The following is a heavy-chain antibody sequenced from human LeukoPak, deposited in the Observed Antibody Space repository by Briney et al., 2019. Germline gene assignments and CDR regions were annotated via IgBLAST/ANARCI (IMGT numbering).Heavy chain of an antibody. CDR3: AKDHHSSGWYADAFDI. CDR2: ISTTGDST. D-gene: IGHD6-19*01. CDR1: GFTFSSYG. Sequence: GGSLRLSCVASGFTFSSYGLSWVRQAPGKGLHWVSTISTTGDSTHYADSVKGRFTISRDNSQKTLYLQMNSLRADDTAVYYCAKDHHSSGWYADAFDIWGQGTMVTVSS. V-gene: IGHV3-23*01. J-gene: IGHJ3*02.